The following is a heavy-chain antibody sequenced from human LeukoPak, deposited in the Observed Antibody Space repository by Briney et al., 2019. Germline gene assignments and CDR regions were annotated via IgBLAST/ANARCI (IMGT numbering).Heavy chain of an antibody. V-gene: IGHV4-59*12. CDR2: IYYSGST. D-gene: IGHD6-13*01. Sequence: PSETLSLTCTVSGGSISSYYWSWIRQPPGKGLEWIGYIYYSGSTNYNPSLKSRVTISVDTSKNQFSLKLSSVTAADTAVYYCARGFYSSSWYFSPKFDYWGQGTLVTVSS. J-gene: IGHJ4*02. CDR1: GGSISSYY. CDR3: ARGFYSSSWYFSPKFDY.